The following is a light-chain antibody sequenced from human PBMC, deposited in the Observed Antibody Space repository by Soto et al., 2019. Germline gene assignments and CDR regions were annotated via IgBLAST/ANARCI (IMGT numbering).Light chain of an antibody. CDR1: QSITTY. CDR2: AAS. J-gene: IGKJ1*01. CDR3: QQSYSTPWT. V-gene: IGKV1-39*01. Sequence: DLPMTQSPSSLSASVGDRVTITCRASQSITTYLNWYQQRPGKAPEVLIYAASRLQGGVPSRFSGSGSGTDFTLTINSLQPEDYAAYYCQQSYSTPWTFGQGTKVEIK.